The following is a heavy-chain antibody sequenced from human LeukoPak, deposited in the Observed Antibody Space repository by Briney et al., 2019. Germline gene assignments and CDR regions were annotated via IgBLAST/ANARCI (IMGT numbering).Heavy chain of an antibody. J-gene: IGHJ4*02. Sequence: PGRSLRLSCAASGFTFSSYAMHWVRQAPGKGLEWVAVISYDGSNKYYADSVKGRSTISRDNSKNTLYLQMNSLRAEDTAVYYCARDNYYDSSGYYQDWGQGTLVTVSS. D-gene: IGHD3-22*01. CDR2: ISYDGSNK. V-gene: IGHV3-30-3*01. CDR1: GFTFSSYA. CDR3: ARDNYYDSSGYYQD.